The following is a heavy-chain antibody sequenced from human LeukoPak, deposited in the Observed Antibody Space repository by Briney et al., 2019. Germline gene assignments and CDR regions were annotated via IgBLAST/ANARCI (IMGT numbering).Heavy chain of an antibody. J-gene: IGHJ6*03. Sequence: GGSLSLSCAASEFTFSSYSMNWVRQAPGKGLEWVSSISSSSSYIYYADSVKGRFTISRDNAKNSLYLQMNSLRAEDTAVYYCARYSSGWYYYYYMDVWGKGTTVTVSS. CDR2: ISSSSSYI. CDR3: ARYSSGWYYYYYMDV. V-gene: IGHV3-21*01. CDR1: EFTFSSYS. D-gene: IGHD6-19*01.